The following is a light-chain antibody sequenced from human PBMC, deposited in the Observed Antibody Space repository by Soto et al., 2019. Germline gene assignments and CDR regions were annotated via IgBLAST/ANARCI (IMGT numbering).Light chain of an antibody. CDR2: DAS. J-gene: IGKJ5*01. Sequence: DIQITQSPSTLSASVGDRVTITCRASQSISSWLAWYQQKPGKAPKLLIYDASDLETGVPSRFSGSGSGTGFTFTISSLQPEEFATYYCQQYESLPLTFGQGTRLEIK. V-gene: IGKV1-33*01. CDR1: QSISSW. CDR3: QQYESLPLT.